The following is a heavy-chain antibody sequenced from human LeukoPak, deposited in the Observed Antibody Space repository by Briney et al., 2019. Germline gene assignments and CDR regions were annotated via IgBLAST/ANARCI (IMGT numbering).Heavy chain of an antibody. CDR2: ISSSSSTI. CDR1: GFTFSSCE. CDR3: ARDSMWELLRFDY. D-gene: IGHD1-26*01. Sequence: PGGSLRLSCAASGFTFSSCELNWVRQAPGKGLEWVSYISSSSSTIYYADSVKGRFTISRDNAKNSLYLQMNSLRAEDTAVYYCARDSMWELLRFDYWGQGTLVTVSS. V-gene: IGHV3-48*01. J-gene: IGHJ4*02.